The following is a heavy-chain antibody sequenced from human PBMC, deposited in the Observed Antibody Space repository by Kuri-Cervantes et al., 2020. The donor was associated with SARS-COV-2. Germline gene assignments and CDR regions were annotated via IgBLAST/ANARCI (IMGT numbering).Heavy chain of an antibody. D-gene: IGHD5-18*01. J-gene: IGHJ6*02. V-gene: IGHV3-53*01. CDR1: GFTFSSYS. Sequence: GGSLRLSCAASGFTFSSYSMNWVRQAPGKGLEWVSVIYSGGSTYYADSVKGRFTISRDNSKNTLYLQMNSLRAEDTAVYYCARVVDTMEGYYGMDVWGQGTTVTVSS. CDR3: ARVVDTMEGYYGMDV. CDR2: IYSGGST.